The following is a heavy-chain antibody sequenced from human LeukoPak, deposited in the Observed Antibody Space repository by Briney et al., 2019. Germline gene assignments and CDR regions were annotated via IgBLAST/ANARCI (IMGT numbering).Heavy chain of an antibody. Sequence: PSETLSLTCAVYGGSFSGYYWSWIRQPPGKGLEWIGEINHSGSTNYNPSLKSRVTISVDTSKNQFSLKLSSVTAADTAVYYCARLPYSSGWEDRDYWGQGTLVTVSS. CDR1: GGSFSGYY. CDR3: ARLPYSSGWEDRDY. V-gene: IGHV4-34*01. D-gene: IGHD6-19*01. CDR2: INHSGST. J-gene: IGHJ4*02.